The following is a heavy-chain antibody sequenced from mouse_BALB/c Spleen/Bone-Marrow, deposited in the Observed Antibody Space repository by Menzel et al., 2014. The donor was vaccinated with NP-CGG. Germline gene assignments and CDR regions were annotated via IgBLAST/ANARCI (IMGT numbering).Heavy chain of an antibody. D-gene: IGHD1-1*01. Sequence: EVKLQESGAELVKPGASVKSSCTASGFNIKDTYMHWVKQRPEQGLEWIGRIDPANGNTKYDPKFQGKATITADTSSNTAYLQLSSLTSEDTAVYYCALYYYGSSGFAYWGQGTLVTVSA. CDR3: ALYYYGSSGFAY. CDR2: IDPANGNT. V-gene: IGHV14-3*02. J-gene: IGHJ3*01. CDR1: GFNIKDTY.